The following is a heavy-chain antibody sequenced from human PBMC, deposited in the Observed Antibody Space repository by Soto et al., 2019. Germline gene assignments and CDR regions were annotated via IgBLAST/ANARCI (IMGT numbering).Heavy chain of an antibody. CDR3: ATRSGYPNNYFDP. J-gene: IGHJ5*02. CDR1: GDSISCGVFS. D-gene: IGHD3-22*01. V-gene: IGHV4-30-2*01. CDR2: IYHSGTT. Sequence: SETLSLTCTVSGDSISCGVFSWIWFRQPPGKGLEWIGYIYHSGTTYYNPSLKSRVTISLEKAKNQFSLNLRFVTAADTAVYFCATRSGYPNNYFDPWGQGTLVTVSS.